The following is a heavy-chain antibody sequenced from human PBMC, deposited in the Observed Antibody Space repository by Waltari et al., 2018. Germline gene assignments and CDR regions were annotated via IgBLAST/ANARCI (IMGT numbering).Heavy chain of an antibody. CDR1: GYTFTSYA. CDR3: ARVLWQLVEEDFDY. J-gene: IGHJ4*02. Sequence: KVSCQASGYTFTSYAMNWVRQAPGQGLEWMGWINTNTGNPTYAQGFTGRFVFSLDTSVSTAYLQISSLKAEDTAVYYCARVLWQLVEEDFDYWGQGTLVTVSS. CDR2: INTNTGNP. D-gene: IGHD6-6*01. V-gene: IGHV7-4-1*02.